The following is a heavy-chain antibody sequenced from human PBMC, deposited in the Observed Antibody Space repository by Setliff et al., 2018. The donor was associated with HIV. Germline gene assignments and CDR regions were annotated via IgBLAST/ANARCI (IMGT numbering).Heavy chain of an antibody. CDR3: ASAGSGTRAPPRY. CDR2: IFYSGST. Sequence: PSETLSLTCTVSGGSISSYYWSWIRQPPGKGLEWIGYIFYSGSTNYNPSIKSRVTISLDTSKNQFSLKLTSVTAADTAVYYCASAGSGTRAPPRYWGQGTLVTVSS. J-gene: IGHJ4*02. V-gene: IGHV4-59*01. CDR1: GGSISSYY. D-gene: IGHD1-1*01.